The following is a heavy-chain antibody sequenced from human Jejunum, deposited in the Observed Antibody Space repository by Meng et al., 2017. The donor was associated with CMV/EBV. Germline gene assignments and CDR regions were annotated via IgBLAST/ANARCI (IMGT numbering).Heavy chain of an antibody. J-gene: IGHJ5*02. CDR2: INHRGST. Sequence: TCGVYGGAFSCSYWTWIRQPPGKALEWIGEINHRGSTNYNPSLKSRVTISVDTSTKQFSLKVNSVTAADTAVYYCVRFGESFNWFDPWGQGNLVTVSS. V-gene: IGHV4-34*01. D-gene: IGHD3-10*01. CDR3: VRFGESFNWFDP. CDR1: GGAFSCSY.